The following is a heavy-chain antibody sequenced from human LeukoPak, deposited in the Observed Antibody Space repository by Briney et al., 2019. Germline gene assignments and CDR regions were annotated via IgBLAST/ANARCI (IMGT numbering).Heavy chain of an antibody. J-gene: IGHJ3*02. D-gene: IGHD1-26*01. Sequence: GGSLRLSCAASGFTVSNNYMSWVRQAPEKGLEWVSGISGSGGSTYHADSVKGRFTISRDNSKNTLYLQMNSLRAEDTAVYYCAKDLTIVGASPDAFDIWGQGTMVTVSS. CDR3: AKDLTIVGASPDAFDI. CDR1: GFTVSNNY. CDR2: ISGSGGST. V-gene: IGHV3-23*01.